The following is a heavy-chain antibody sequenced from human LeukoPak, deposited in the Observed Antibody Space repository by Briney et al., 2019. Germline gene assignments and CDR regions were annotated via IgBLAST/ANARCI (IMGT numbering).Heavy chain of an antibody. D-gene: IGHD3-16*01. CDR2: INHSGST. J-gene: IGHJ4*02. V-gene: IGHV4-34*01. Sequence: SETLSLTCAVYGGSFSGYYWTWIRQPPGKGLEWIGEINHSGSTNYNPSLKSRVTISVDTSKNQFSLKLSSVTAADTAVYYCARLSLYPSGVVDYWGQGTLVTVSS. CDR3: ARLSLYPSGVVDY. CDR1: GGSFSGYY.